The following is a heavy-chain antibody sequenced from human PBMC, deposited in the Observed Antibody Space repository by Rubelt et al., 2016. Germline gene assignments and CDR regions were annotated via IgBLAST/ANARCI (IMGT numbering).Heavy chain of an antibody. J-gene: IGHJ4*02. CDR1: GFTFSSYA. D-gene: IGHD6-6*01. CDR3: AKRGGLYSSSPIDY. CDR2: ISGTGGST. V-gene: IGHV3-23*04. Sequence: EVQLVESGGGLVQAGGSLRLSCAASGFTFSSYAMSWVRQAPGKGLEWVSGISGTGGSTYNADSVKGRFTISRDNSKNTLYLQMNSLRADDTAVYYCAKRGGLYSSSPIDYWGQGTLVTVSS.